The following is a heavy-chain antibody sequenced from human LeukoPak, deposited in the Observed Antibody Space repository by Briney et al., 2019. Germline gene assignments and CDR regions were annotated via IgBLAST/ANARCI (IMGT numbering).Heavy chain of an antibody. CDR2: INHSGST. V-gene: IGHV4-34*01. Sequence: SETLSLTCAVYGGSFSGYYWSWIRQPPGKGLEWIGEINHSGSTNYNPSLKSRVTISVDTSKNRFSLKLSSVTAADTAVYYCATRGYDFWSGYYHAFDIWGQGTMVTVSS. CDR3: ATRGYDFWSGYYHAFDI. CDR1: GGSFSGYY. D-gene: IGHD3-3*01. J-gene: IGHJ3*02.